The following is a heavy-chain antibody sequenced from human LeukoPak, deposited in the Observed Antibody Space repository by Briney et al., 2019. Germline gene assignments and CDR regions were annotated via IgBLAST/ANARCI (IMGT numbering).Heavy chain of an antibody. J-gene: IGHJ3*02. CDR2: ISSSGSTI. CDR3: ARDRLGSSGYYVGADAFDI. Sequence: PGGSLRLSCAASGFTLSSYSMNWVRQAPGKGLEWVSYISSSGSTIYYADSVKGRFTISRDNAKNSLYLQMNSLRAEDTAVYYCARDRLGSSGYYVGADAFDIWGQGTMVTVSS. D-gene: IGHD3-22*01. V-gene: IGHV3-48*04. CDR1: GFTLSSYS.